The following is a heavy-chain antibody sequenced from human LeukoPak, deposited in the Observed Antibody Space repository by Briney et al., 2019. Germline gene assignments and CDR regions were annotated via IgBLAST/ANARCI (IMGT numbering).Heavy chain of an antibody. D-gene: IGHD3-3*01. V-gene: IGHV4-61*02. CDR2: IYTSGST. CDR1: GGSISSGGYY. J-gene: IGHJ3*02. CDR3: ARVLRFLEWPTWGAFDI. Sequence: SETLSLTCAVSGGSISSGGYYWSWIRQPAGKGLEWIGRIYTSGSTNYNPSLKSRVTISVDTSKNQFSLKLSSVTAADTAVYYCARVLRFLEWPTWGAFDIWGQGTMVTVSS.